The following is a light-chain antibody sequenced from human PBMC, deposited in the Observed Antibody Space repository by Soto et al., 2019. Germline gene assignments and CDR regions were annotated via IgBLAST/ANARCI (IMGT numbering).Light chain of an antibody. Sequence: DIQMTQSPSSLSASVEDRVIITCRASQSISNHLNWYQQKPGKAPKLLIYDASTLQSGVPSRFSGSGSGTDFSLSINSLQPEDFATYYCQQLNSYRLTFGGGTKVDIK. V-gene: IGKV1-17*01. CDR2: DAS. J-gene: IGKJ4*01. CDR1: QSISNH. CDR3: QQLNSYRLT.